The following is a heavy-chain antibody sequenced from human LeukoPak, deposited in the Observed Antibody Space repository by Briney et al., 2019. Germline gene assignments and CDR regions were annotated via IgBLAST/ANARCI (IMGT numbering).Heavy chain of an antibody. CDR3: ARQGGDYYYDSSGYHFDY. CDR2: IYPGDSDT. Sequence: GESLKISCNGSGYSFTSYWIGWVRQMPGKGLEWMGIIYPGDSDTRYSPSFQGQVTISADKSISTAYLQWSSLKASDTAMYYCARQGGDYYYDSSGYHFDYWGQGTLVTVSS. V-gene: IGHV5-51*01. J-gene: IGHJ4*02. D-gene: IGHD3-22*01. CDR1: GYSFTSYW.